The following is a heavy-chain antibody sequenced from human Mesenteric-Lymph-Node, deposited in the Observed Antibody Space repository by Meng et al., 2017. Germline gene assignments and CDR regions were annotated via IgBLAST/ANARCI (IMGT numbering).Heavy chain of an antibody. V-gene: IGHV1-2*06. CDR2: ISPHSGGT. J-gene: IGHJ5*02. Sequence: QVQLVQSWVGVKGPGASVKVSCKASGYTFTASSLNWVRQAPGQGLEWMGRISPHSGGTDYAQNFQGRVTLTRDTSISTAYMQMSGLTSDDTAVYYCARDPGLDRWGRGTLVTVSS. CDR3: ARDPGLDR. CDR1: GYTFTASS.